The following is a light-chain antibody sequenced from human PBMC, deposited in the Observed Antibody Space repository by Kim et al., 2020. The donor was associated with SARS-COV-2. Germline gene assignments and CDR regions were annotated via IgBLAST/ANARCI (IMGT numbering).Light chain of an antibody. CDR3: NSRDSSGNHVV. CDR1: SRRSYY. J-gene: IGLJ2*01. V-gene: IGLV3-19*01. Sequence: ALGQTVRITCQGDSRRSYYASWYQQKRGQAPVLVIYGKNNRPSGIPDRFSGSSSGNTASLTITGAQAEDEADYYCNSRDSSGNHVVFGGGTQLTVL. CDR2: GKN.